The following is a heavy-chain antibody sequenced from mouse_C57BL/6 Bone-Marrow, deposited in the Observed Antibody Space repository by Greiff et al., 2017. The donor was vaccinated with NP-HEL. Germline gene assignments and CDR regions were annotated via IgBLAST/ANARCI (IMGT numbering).Heavy chain of an antibody. D-gene: IGHD2-2*01. J-gene: IGHJ4*01. V-gene: IGHV1-64*01. Sequence: QVQLQQPGAELVKPGASVKLSCKASGYTFTSYWMHWVKQRPGQGLEWIGMIHPNSGSTNYNEKFKSKATLTVDKSSSTAYMQLSSLPSEDSAVYYYARGLVWLRRQDYYAMDYWGQGTSVTVTS. CDR2: IHPNSGST. CDR1: GYTFTSYW. CDR3: ARGLVWLRRQDYYAMDY.